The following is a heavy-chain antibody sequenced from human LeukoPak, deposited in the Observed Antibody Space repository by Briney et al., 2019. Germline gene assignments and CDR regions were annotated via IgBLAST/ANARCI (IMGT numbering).Heavy chain of an antibody. CDR3: GRGKTGIFDY. V-gene: IGHV6-1*01. Sequence: SQTLSLTCAISGDSVSSNSVAWHWIGQSPSRGLEWLGRTYYRSNWYNDYAVSVKSRITINPDTSKNQFSLQLNSVTPEDTAVYYCGRGKTGIFDYWGQGTLVTVSS. CDR2: TYYRSNWYN. J-gene: IGHJ4*02. D-gene: IGHD7-27*01. CDR1: GDSVSSNSVA.